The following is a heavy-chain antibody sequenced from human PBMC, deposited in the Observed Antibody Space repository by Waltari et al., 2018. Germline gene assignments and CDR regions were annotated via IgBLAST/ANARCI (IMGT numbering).Heavy chain of an antibody. CDR1: GFTVSSTY. J-gene: IGHJ4*02. D-gene: IGHD1-26*01. CDR2: IYSGGNT. Sequence: EVQLVESGGGLIQPGGSLRLSCAASGFTVSSTYMSWVRQAPGKGLGWVSGIYSGGNTYYADSVKGRFTISRDNSKNTLYLQMNSLRADDTAVYYCARDPGGRYYFDYWGQGSLVTVSS. V-gene: IGHV3-53*01. CDR3: ARDPGGRYYFDY.